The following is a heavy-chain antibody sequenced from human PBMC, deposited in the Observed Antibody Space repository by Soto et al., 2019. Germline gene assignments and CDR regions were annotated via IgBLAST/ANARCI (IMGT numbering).Heavy chain of an antibody. CDR1: GGTFSSYA. V-gene: IGHV1-69*13. Sequence: SVKVSCKASGGTFSSYAISWVRQAPGQGLEWMGGIIPIFGTANYAQKFQGRVTITADESTSTAYMELSSLRSEDTAVYYCARARKGNSHFDYWGQGTLVTVSS. J-gene: IGHJ4*02. CDR2: IIPIFGTA. CDR3: ARARKGNSHFDY. D-gene: IGHD4-4*01.